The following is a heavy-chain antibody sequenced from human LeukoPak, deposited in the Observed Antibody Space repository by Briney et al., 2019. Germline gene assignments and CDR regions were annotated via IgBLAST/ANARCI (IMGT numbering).Heavy chain of an antibody. Sequence: PSETLSLTCAVYGGSFSGYYWSWIRQPPGKGLEGIGEINHSGSTNYNPSLKSRVTISVDTSKNQFSLKLSSVTAADTAVYYCARVIGSYRSFDYWGQGTLVTVSS. V-gene: IGHV4-34*01. D-gene: IGHD3-16*02. CDR2: INHSGST. CDR1: GGSFSGYY. J-gene: IGHJ4*02. CDR3: ARVIGSYRSFDY.